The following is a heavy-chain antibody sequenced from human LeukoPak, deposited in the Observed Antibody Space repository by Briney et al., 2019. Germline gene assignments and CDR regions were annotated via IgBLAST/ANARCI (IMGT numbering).Heavy chain of an antibody. CDR3: AKDPRYYYGSGSYNYYFDY. CDR2: IRYDGSNK. V-gene: IGHV3-30*02. J-gene: IGHJ4*02. CDR1: GFTFSSYG. Sequence: GGSLRLSCAASGFTFSSYGMHWVRQAPGKGLEWVAFIRYDGSNKYYADSVKGRFTISRDNSKNTLYLQMNSLRAEDTAVYYCAKDPRYYYGSGSYNYYFDYWGQGTLVTVSS. D-gene: IGHD3-10*01.